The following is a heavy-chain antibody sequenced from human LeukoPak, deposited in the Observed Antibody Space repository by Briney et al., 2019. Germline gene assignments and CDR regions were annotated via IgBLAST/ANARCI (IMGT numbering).Heavy chain of an antibody. V-gene: IGHV3-23*01. CDR3: AKDATPGNSMWDYFDY. CDR2: IGGGDDI. Sequence: PGGSLRLSCAASGFTFSTHAMSWVRQAPGKGLGYVSGIGGGDDIHYADSVKGRFTVSRDNSKNTLFLQMNSLRAEDTAVYYCAKDATPGNSMWDYFDYWGQGTLVTVSS. CDR1: GFTFSTHA. D-gene: IGHD1-7*01. J-gene: IGHJ4*02.